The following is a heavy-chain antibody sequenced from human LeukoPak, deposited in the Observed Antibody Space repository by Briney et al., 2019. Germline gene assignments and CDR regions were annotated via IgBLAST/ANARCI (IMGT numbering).Heavy chain of an antibody. CDR2: VSGSGGST. Sequence: QTGGSLRLSCAASGFTFSSYAMSWVRQAPGKGLEWVSAVSGSGGSTYYADSVKGRFTISRDNSKNTLYLQMNSLRAEDTAVYYCAKDDDYYDSSGYYYSPVDYFDYWGQGTLVTVSS. V-gene: IGHV3-23*01. CDR3: AKDDDYYDSSGYYYSPVDYFDY. D-gene: IGHD3-22*01. CDR1: GFTFSSYA. J-gene: IGHJ4*02.